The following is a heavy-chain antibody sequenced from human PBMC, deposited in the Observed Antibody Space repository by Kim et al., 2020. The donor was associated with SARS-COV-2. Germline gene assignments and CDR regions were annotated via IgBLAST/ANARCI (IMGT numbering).Heavy chain of an antibody. D-gene: IGHD3-10*01. Sequence: ADSVKGRFTISRDNSKKMLYLQMNSLRAEDTAVYYCAKAGGSGSYSFDYWGQGTLVTVSS. J-gene: IGHJ4*02. V-gene: IGHV3-23*03. CDR3: AKAGGSGSYSFDY.